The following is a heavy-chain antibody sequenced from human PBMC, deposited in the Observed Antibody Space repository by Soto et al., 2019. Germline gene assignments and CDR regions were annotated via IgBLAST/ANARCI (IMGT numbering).Heavy chain of an antibody. D-gene: IGHD2-15*01. CDR3: ARARGARYFDY. J-gene: IGHJ4*02. CDR1: GGSISSGDYY. CDR2: IYYSGST. Sequence: PSETLSLTCTVSGGSISSGDYYWSWIRRPPGKGLEWIGYIYYSGSTCYNPSLKSRVTISVDTSKNQFSLKLSSVTAADTAVYYCARARGARYFDYWGQGTLVTVSS. V-gene: IGHV4-30-4*01.